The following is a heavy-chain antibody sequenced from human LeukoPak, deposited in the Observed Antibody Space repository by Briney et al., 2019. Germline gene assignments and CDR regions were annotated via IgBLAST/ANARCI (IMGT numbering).Heavy chain of an antibody. D-gene: IGHD2-2*01. CDR1: GFIFSSHS. Sequence: GGSLRLSCAASGFIFSSHSMNWVRQAPGKGLEWASSISSSSSYMYYADSLKGRFTISRDNAKNSLYLQMNSLRAEDTAVYYCASSTSRAGGPGGHSFDYWGQGTLVTVSS. CDR3: ASSTSRAGGPGGHSFDY. V-gene: IGHV3-21*01. J-gene: IGHJ4*02. CDR2: ISSSSSYM.